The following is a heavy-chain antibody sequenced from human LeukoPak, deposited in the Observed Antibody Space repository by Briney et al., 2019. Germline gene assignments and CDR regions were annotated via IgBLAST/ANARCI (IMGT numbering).Heavy chain of an antibody. D-gene: IGHD6-13*01. J-gene: IGHJ4*02. V-gene: IGHV3-30*02. CDR3: AKDSIAAAGPYYSDY. CDR1: GFTFSSYG. CDR2: IRYDGSNK. Sequence: TGGSLRLSCAASGFTFSSYGMHWVRQAPGKGLEWVAFIRYDGSNKYYADSVKGRFTISRDNSKNTLYLQMNSLRAEDTAMYYCAKDSIAAAGPYYSDYWGQGTLVTVSS.